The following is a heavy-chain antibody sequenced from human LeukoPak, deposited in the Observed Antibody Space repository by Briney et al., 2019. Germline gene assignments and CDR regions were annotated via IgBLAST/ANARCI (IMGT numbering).Heavy chain of an antibody. D-gene: IGHD5-18*01. V-gene: IGHV4-38-2*02. J-gene: IGHJ4*02. CDR1: GYSISRDYY. CDR3: ARDPLGTAMVTIDY. CDR2: IYHSGST. Sequence: SETLSLTCAVSGYSISRDYYWGWIRQPPGKGLEWIGSIYHSGSTYYNPSLKSRVTISVDTSKNPFSLKLSSVTAADTAVYYCARDPLGTAMVTIDYWGQGTLVTVSS.